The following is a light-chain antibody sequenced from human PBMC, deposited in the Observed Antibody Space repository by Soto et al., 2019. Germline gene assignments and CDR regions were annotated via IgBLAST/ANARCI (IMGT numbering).Light chain of an antibody. CDR1: QGISNY. CDR2: GTF. V-gene: IGKV1-27*01. Sequence: DIQMTQSPSSLSASVGDRVTITCRASQGISNYLAWYQQKPGRVPKLLIYGTFTLHSGVPSRFSGSGSGTEFTLTISSLQPEDVATYYCQKYNSGLWTFGQGTKVEIK. J-gene: IGKJ1*01. CDR3: QKYNSGLWT.